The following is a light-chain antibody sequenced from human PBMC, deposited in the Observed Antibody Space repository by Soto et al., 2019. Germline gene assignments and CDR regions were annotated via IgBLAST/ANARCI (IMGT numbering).Light chain of an antibody. CDR1: QSISSY. J-gene: IGKJ1*01. V-gene: IGKV1-39*01. CDR2: AAS. Sequence: IQMIQCPLCLSSSVRDRVPIHCWASQSISSYLNWYQQKPGKAPKLLIYAASSLQSGVPSRFSGSGSGTDFTLTTSSLQPEDFATYYCQQSYSTPRTFSQGTKVDI. CDR3: QQSYSTPRT.